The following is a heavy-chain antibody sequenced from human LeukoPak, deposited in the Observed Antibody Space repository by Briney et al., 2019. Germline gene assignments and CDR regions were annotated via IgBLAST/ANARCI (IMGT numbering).Heavy chain of an antibody. D-gene: IGHD2-15*01. CDR3: ARDRVAKEALDY. CDR1: GFTFSSYG. J-gene: IGHJ4*02. V-gene: IGHV3-33*01. CDR2: IWYDGSNK. Sequence: QPGRSLRLSCAASGFTFSSYGMHWVRQAPGKGLEWVAVIWYDGSNKYYADSVKGRFTISRDNSKNTLYLQMNSLRAEDTAVYYCARDRVAKEALDYWGQGTLVTVSS.